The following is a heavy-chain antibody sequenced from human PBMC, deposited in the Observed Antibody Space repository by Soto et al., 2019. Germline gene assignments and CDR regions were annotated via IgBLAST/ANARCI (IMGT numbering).Heavy chain of an antibody. V-gene: IGHV1-69*01. CDR2: ITPIFDSA. D-gene: IGHD6-13*01. Sequence: QVQLIQSGAEVKKPGSSVKVACKAAGGTFSSHAVSWVRQAPGQGLEWMGGITPIFDSANYAQRFQGRLTISADESTGTVYMELNSLTSEDTATYYCATVQHGSGFRWFDPWGQGTRVTVSS. CDR3: ATVQHGSGFRWFDP. CDR1: GGTFSSHA. J-gene: IGHJ5*02.